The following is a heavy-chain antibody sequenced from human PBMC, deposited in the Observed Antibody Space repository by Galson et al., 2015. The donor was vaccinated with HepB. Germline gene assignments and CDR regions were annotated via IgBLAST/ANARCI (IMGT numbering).Heavy chain of an antibody. V-gene: IGHV1-46*01. Sequence: SVKVSCKASGYTFSTYYIHWARQAPGQGLEWMGIINPSGGRTTYAQKFQDRDTMTRDTSTSTVYMELSSLRSEDTAVYYCATIRVGYCITTSCKADDFDIWGQGTMVTVSS. J-gene: IGHJ3*02. CDR1: GYTFSTYY. D-gene: IGHD2-2*01. CDR3: ATIRVGYCITTSCKADDFDI. CDR2: INPSGGRT.